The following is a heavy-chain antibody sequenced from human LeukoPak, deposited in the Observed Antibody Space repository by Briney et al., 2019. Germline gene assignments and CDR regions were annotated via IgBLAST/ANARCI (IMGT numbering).Heavy chain of an antibody. CDR1: GFTFSSYA. J-gene: IGHJ3*02. CDR2: ISGSGGST. D-gene: IGHD3-22*01. Sequence: GGSLRLSCAASGFTFSSYAMSWVRQAPGKGLEWVSAISGSGGSTYYADSVKGRFTISRDNSKNTLYLQMNSLRAEDTAVYYCAKGSAPGYYYDYGAFDIWGQGTMVTVSS. CDR3: AKGSAPGYYYDYGAFDI. V-gene: IGHV3-23*01.